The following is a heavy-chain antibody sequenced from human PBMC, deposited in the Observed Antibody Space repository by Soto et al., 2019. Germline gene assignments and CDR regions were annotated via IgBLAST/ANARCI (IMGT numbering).Heavy chain of an antibody. J-gene: IGHJ4*02. V-gene: IGHV4-4*02. CDR1: GGSISSSNW. CDR3: EVGVALPFDY. D-gene: IGHD2-8*01. CDR2: IYHSGST. Sequence: QVQLQESGPGLVKPSGTLSLTCAVSGGSISSSNWWSWVRQPPGKGLEWIGEIYHSGSTNYNPSLKSRVAISVDKSQNQCSLKRSSVTAADTAVYYCEVGVALPFDYWGQGTLVTVSS.